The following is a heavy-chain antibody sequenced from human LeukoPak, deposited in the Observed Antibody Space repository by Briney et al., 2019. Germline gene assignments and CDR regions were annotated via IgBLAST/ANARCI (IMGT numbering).Heavy chain of an antibody. D-gene: IGHD5-12*01. CDR2: IHYSGST. Sequence: SETLSLTCTVSGGSISSYYWSWIRQPPGKGLEWVGYIHYSGSTHYNPSLKSRVTISVDTSKNQVSLKLRSVTAADTAVYYCARTTEGYAGGPGYSYYYYMDVWGKGTTVTISS. V-gene: IGHV4-59*01. CDR1: GGSISSYY. CDR3: ARTTEGYAGGPGYSYYYYMDV. J-gene: IGHJ6*03.